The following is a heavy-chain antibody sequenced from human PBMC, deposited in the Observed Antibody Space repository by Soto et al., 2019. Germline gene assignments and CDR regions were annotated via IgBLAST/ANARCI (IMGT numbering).Heavy chain of an antibody. CDR2: IIPIFGTA. D-gene: IGHD1-7*01. Sequence: QVQLVQSGAEVKKPGSSLQFSCKAAGGTFSSYAIIWVRQAPGQGLEWMGGIIPIFGTANYAQKFQGRVTITADESTSTAYMELSSLRTEDTAVYYCASRTGTTDYYYYYGIDVWGQGTTVTVSS. CDR3: ASRTGTTDYYYYYGIDV. J-gene: IGHJ6*02. CDR1: GGTFSSYA. V-gene: IGHV1-69*01.